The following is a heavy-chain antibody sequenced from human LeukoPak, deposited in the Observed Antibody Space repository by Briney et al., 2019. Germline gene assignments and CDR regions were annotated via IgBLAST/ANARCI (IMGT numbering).Heavy chain of an antibody. J-gene: IGHJ5*02. V-gene: IGHV3-23*01. Sequence: GESLRLSCAAFGFTFGSYAMSWVRQTPGKSLEWVSIISNGGVTTYYADSAKGRFTISRDNSKDTLFLQLNSLTAADTAMYFCAKASVAIPQYCNSWGQGTLVTVSS. D-gene: IGHD2-2*02. CDR3: AKASVAIPQYCNS. CDR1: GFTFGSYA. CDR2: ISNGGVTT.